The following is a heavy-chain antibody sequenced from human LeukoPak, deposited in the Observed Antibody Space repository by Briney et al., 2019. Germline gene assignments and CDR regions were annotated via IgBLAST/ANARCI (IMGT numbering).Heavy chain of an antibody. V-gene: IGHV3-23*01. CDR2: ISGSGGST. J-gene: IGHJ5*02. Sequence: QPGGSLRLSCAASGFTFSSYGMSWVRQAPGKGLEWVSAISGSGGSTYYADSVKGRFTISRDNSKNTLYLQMNSLRAEDTAVYYCAKDRGYSYGYIIWDYNWSDPWGQGTLVTGSS. CDR3: AKDRGYSYGYIIWDYNWSDP. D-gene: IGHD5-18*01. CDR1: GFTFSSYG.